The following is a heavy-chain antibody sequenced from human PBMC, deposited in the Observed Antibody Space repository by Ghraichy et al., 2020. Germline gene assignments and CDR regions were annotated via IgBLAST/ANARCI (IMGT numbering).Heavy chain of an antibody. D-gene: IGHD2-2*01. J-gene: IGHJ6*02. V-gene: IGHV1-69*04. CDR3: ARGSYCSSSDCKYYYYYGMDV. CDR1: GGTFTTYA. Sequence: SVRVSCKASGGTFTTYAISWVRQAPGQGLEWMGRILPILRISQYAQKFQGRVTITADKSTSTAYMELSGLGSDDTAVFYCARGSYCSSSDCKYYYYYGMDVWGQGTPVTVSS. CDR2: ILPILRIS.